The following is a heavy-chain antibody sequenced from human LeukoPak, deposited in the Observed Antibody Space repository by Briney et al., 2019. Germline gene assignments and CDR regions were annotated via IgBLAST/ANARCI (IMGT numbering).Heavy chain of an antibody. V-gene: IGHV1-2*06. CDR1: GYAFTGYY. CDR2: INPNNGGT. D-gene: IGHD3-3*01. J-gene: IGHJ4*02. Sequence: GASVKVSCKTSGYAFTGYYIHWVRQAPGQGLEWMGRINPNNGGTNHARKFQGRVTMTRDTSISTAYMELSRLRSDDTAMYYCARGQRITIFGVVYFHYWGQGTLVTVSS. CDR3: ARGQRITIFGVVYFHY.